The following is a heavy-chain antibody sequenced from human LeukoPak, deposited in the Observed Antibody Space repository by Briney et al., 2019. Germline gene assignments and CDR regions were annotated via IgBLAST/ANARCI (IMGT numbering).Heavy chain of an antibody. V-gene: IGHV1-69*04. CDR3: AREHYDYGDYRAIDY. Sequence: GASVKVSCKASGGTFSSYAISWVRQAPGQGLEWVGRIIPILDIANYAQRFQGRVTITADKSTSTAYMELSSLRSEDTAVYYCAREHYDYGDYRAIDYWGQGTLVTVSS. D-gene: IGHD4-17*01. CDR1: GGTFSSYA. J-gene: IGHJ4*02. CDR2: IIPILDIA.